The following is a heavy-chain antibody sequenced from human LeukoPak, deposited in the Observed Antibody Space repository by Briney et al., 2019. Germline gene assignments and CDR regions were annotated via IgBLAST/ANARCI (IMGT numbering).Heavy chain of an antibody. CDR3: ARGVPRLDGSGGWFDP. CDR2: IYYSGST. D-gene: IGHD2-15*01. V-gene: IGHV4-39*07. CDR1: GGSISSSSYY. J-gene: IGHJ5*02. Sequence: PSETLSLTCTVSGGSISSSSYYWGWIRQPPGKGLEWIGSIYYSGSTYYNPSLKSRVTISVDTSKNQFSLKLSSVTAADTAVYYCARGVPRLDGSGGWFDPWGQGTLVTVSS.